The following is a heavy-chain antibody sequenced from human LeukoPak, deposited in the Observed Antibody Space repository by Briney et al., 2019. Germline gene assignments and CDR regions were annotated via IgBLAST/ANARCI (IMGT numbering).Heavy chain of an antibody. D-gene: IGHD3-16*01. CDR2: ISSSFETI. V-gene: IGHV3-48*01. J-gene: IGHJ4*02. CDR3: ARQTVGITGVGITGVFDS. CDR1: GFTLSSYS. Sequence: GGSLRLSCAASGFTLSSYSMNWVRQAPGKELEWVSYISSSFETIYYADSVKGRFTISRDNAKNSLYLQMNSLRAEDTAVYYCARQTVGITGVGITGVFDSWGQGTLVTVSS.